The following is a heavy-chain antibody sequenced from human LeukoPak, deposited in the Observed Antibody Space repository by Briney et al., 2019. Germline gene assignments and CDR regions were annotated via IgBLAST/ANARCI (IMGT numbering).Heavy chain of an antibody. CDR2: IYPGDSDT. Sequence: GGALEISCKGSGYSFTSYWIGWGRPRPGKGVEWMGIIYPGDSDTRYSPSFQGQVTISADKSISTAYLQWSSLKASDTAMYYCASSIAAAGNHLFDYWGQGTLVTVSS. V-gene: IGHV5-51*01. CDR3: ASSIAAAGNHLFDY. D-gene: IGHD6-13*01. J-gene: IGHJ4*02. CDR1: GYSFTSYW.